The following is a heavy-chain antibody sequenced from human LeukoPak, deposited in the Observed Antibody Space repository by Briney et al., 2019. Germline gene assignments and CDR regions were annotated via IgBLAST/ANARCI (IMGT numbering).Heavy chain of an antibody. J-gene: IGHJ4*02. CDR1: GFTFSSYA. CDR3: AKLHYDFWSGLY. CDR2: ISGSGGST. Sequence: GSLRLSCAASGFTFSSYAMSWVRQAPGKGLEWVSAISGSGGSTYYADSVKGRFTISRDNSKNTLYLQMNSLRAEDTAVYYCAKLHYDFWSGLYWGQGTLVTVSS. V-gene: IGHV3-23*01. D-gene: IGHD3-3*01.